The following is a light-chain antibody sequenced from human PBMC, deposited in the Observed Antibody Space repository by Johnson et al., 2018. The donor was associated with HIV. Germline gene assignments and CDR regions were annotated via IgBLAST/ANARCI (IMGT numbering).Light chain of an antibody. CDR2: DNN. V-gene: IGLV1-51*01. CDR3: GAWDSSLSAYV. CDR1: SSNIANNY. Sequence: SVLTQPPSVSAAPGQKVTISCSGSSSNIANNYVSWYQQLPGAAPKLLIYDNNRRPSGIPDRFSGSKSGTSATLGITGLQTGDEADYYCGAWDSSLSAYVFGTGTKVTVL. J-gene: IGLJ1*01.